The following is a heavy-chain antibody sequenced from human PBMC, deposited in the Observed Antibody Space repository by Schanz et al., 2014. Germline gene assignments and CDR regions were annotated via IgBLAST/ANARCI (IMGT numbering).Heavy chain of an antibody. CDR3: ERFQSPHQPFDY. CDR1: GFTFSSYW. CDR2: IKQDGSER. J-gene: IGHJ4*02. Sequence: EVQLVESGGGLVQPGGSLRLSCAASGFTFSSYWMSWVRQAPGKGLEWVANIKQDGSERYYVDSVKGRFTISRDNDKNSLYLQMNSLRAEDTAVYYCERFQSPHQPFDYWGQGTLVTVSS. D-gene: IGHD2-2*01. V-gene: IGHV3-7*01.